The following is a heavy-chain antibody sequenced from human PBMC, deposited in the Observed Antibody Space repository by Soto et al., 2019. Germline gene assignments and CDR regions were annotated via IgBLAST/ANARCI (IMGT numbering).Heavy chain of an antibody. D-gene: IGHD1-26*01. Sequence: VQLVESGGGVVQPGRSVRLSCAASNFTFSNYGMHWVRQAPGKGLEWVALISNDGSNKYYTDSVKGRFTISRDNSRNTLSLQMNSLRADDTAVYYCAKDGADTGTYYFDYWGQGTLITVSS. J-gene: IGHJ4*02. CDR3: AKDGADTGTYYFDY. CDR1: NFTFSNYG. V-gene: IGHV3-30*18. CDR2: ISNDGSNK.